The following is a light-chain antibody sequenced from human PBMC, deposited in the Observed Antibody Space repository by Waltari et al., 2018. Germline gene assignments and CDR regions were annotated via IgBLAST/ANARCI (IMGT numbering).Light chain of an antibody. CDR3: TSYAGSHNWV. CDR2: EVN. J-gene: IGLJ2*01. Sequence: QSALTQPPSASGSPGQSVPISCTGTTSDVGGYNYVSWYQHHPGKAPKRMISEVNKRPSGVPDRFSGSKSGNTASLTVSGLQADDEADYYCTSYAGSHNWVFGGGTKLTVL. CDR1: TSDVGGYNY. V-gene: IGLV2-8*01.